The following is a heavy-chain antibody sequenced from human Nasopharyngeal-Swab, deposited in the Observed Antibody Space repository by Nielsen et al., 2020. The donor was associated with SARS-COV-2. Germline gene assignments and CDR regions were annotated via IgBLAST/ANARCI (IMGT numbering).Heavy chain of an antibody. V-gene: IGHV4-4*02. CDR2: IYHSGST. J-gene: IGHJ4*02. CDR3: ARVTSHDSGWRLDY. Sequence: WIRQPPGKGPEWIGEIYHSGSTNYNPSLKSRVTISVDKSKNQFSLKLSSVTAADTAVYYCARVTSHDSGWRLDYWGQGTLVTVSS. D-gene: IGHD6-19*01.